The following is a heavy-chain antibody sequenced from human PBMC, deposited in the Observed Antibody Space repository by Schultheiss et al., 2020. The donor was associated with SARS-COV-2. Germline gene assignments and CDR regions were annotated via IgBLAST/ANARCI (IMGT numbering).Heavy chain of an antibody. D-gene: IGHD1-1*01. CDR2: IWYDGSNK. CDR3: AKSTGFRLERLHYFDY. V-gene: IGHV3-30*02. J-gene: IGHJ4*02. CDR1: GFTFSSYG. Sequence: GGSLRLSCAASGFTFSSYGMHWVRQAPGKGLEWVAVIWYDGSNKYYADSVKGRFTISRDNSKNTLYLQMNSLRAEDTAVYYCAKSTGFRLERLHYFDYWGQGTLVTVSS.